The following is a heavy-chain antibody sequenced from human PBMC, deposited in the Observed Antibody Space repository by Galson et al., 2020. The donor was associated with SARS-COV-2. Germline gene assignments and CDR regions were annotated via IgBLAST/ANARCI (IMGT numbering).Heavy chain of an antibody. CDR3: ARESRWDLYFDS. CDR2: IYTSGRTTGGST. D-gene: IGHD1-26*01. Sequence: SETLSLTCTVSGGSIRSGDYYWIWIRQPAGKGLEWIGRIYTSGRTTGGSTNYNPSLKSRVTISVDTSKNQFSLNLNSVTAADTAVYYCARESRWDLYFDSWGQGTLVTVSS. V-gene: IGHV4-61*02. CDR1: GGSIRSGDYY. J-gene: IGHJ4*02.